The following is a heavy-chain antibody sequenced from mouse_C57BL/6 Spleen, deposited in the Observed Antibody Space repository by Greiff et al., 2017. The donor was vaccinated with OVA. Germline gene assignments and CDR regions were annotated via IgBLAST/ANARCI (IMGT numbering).Heavy chain of an antibody. CDR2: IWSGGST. CDR3: ARMDDYDYYFDY. CDR1: GFSLTSYG. V-gene: IGHV2-2*01. D-gene: IGHD2-4*01. Sequence: QVQLQQSGPGLVQPSQSLSITCTVSGFSLTSYGVHWVRQSPGKGLEWLGVIWSGGSTDYNAAFIYRLSISKDNSKSQVFFKMSSLKADDTAIYYCARMDDYDYYFDYWGQGTTLTVSS. J-gene: IGHJ2*01.